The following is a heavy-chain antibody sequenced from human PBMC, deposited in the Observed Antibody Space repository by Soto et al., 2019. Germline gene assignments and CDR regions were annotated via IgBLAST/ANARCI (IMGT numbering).Heavy chain of an antibody. V-gene: IGHV4-30-4*01. Sequence: SETLSLTCTVSGGSISSGDYYWSWIRQPPGKGLEWIGYIYYSGSTYYNPSLKSRVTISVETSKNQFSLKLSSVTAADTAVYYCARGGSRFLEWLLYDYRGQGTLVTVSS. CDR3: ARGGSRFLEWLLYDY. J-gene: IGHJ4*02. D-gene: IGHD3-3*01. CDR1: GGSISSGDYY. CDR2: IYYSGST.